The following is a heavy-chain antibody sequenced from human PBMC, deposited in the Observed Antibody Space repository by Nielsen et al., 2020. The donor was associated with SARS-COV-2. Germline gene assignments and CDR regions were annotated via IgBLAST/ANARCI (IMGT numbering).Heavy chain of an antibody. Sequence: GGSLRLSWAGSGFTFSSYSMNWVRPAPGKGLEWLSYISSGSSTMYYADSGKGRFTISRDNAKNSLYLEMNSLRAEDTAVYYCATAYGYSYFDHWGQGTLVTVSS. D-gene: IGHD3-22*01. CDR2: ISSGSSTM. CDR3: ATAYGYSYFDH. CDR1: GFTFSSYS. V-gene: IGHV3-48*04. J-gene: IGHJ4*02.